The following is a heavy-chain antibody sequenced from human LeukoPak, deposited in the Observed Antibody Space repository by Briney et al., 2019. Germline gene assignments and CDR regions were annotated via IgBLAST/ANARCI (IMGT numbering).Heavy chain of an antibody. CDR1: GXSISSGGDY. V-gene: IGHV4-31*03. CDR2: IYYSGST. D-gene: IGHD1-26*01. J-gene: IGHJ3*02. Sequence: PSETLSLTCTVSGXSISSGGDYWSWIRQHPGKGLEWIGYIYYSGSTYYNPSLKSRVTISVDTSKNQFSLKLSSVTAADTAVYYCARERVIVRAFDIWGQGTMVTVSS. CDR3: ARERVIVRAFDI.